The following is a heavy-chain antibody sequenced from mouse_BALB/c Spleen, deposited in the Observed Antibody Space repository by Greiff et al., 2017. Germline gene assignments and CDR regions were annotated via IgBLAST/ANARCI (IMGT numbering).Heavy chain of an antibody. D-gene: IGHD2-4*01. CDR3: AREGDYVPFAY. V-gene: IGHV3-6*02. Sequence: EVQLQESGPGLVKPSQSLSLTCSVTGYSITSGYYWNWIRQFPGNKLEWMGYISYDGSNNYNPSLKNRISITRDTSKNQFFLKLNSVTTEDTATYYCAREGDYVPFAYWGQGTLVTVSA. CDR2: ISYDGSN. CDR1: GYSITSGYY. J-gene: IGHJ3*01.